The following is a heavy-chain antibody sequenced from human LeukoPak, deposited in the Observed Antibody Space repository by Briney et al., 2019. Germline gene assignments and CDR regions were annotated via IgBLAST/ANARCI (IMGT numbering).Heavy chain of an antibody. D-gene: IGHD4-17*01. V-gene: IGHV4-59*08. CDR3: AKRIIEARENGDSNWLDP. CDR2: ISYSGNT. J-gene: IGHJ5*01. Sequence: SETLSLTCTVSGGSITNSYWNWIRQPPGRGLEWIGRISYSGNTNYNPSLKSRVIISRDTSKNQFSLELTSVTAADTAVYYCAKRIIEARENGDSNWLDPWGQGILVTVSS. CDR1: GGSITNSY.